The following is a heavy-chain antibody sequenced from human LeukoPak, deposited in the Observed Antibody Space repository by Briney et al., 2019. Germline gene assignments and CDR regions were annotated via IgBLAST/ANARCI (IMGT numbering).Heavy chain of an antibody. CDR2: ISAYNGNT. CDR3: ARDLIAVVVVAATGALEY. CDR1: GYTFTSYG. J-gene: IGHJ4*02. Sequence: ASVKVSCKASGYTFTSYGISWVRQAPGQGLEWMGGISAYNGNTNYAQKLQGRVTMTTDTSTSTAYMELRSLRSDDTAVYYCARDLIAVVVVAATGALEYWGQGTLVTVSS. V-gene: IGHV1-18*01. D-gene: IGHD2-15*01.